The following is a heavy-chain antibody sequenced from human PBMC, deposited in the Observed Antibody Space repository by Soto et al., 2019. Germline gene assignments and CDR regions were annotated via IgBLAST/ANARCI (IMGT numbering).Heavy chain of an antibody. Sequence: QVQLVQSGAEVKKPGASVKVSCKASGYTFTGYYMHWVRQAPGQGLEWMGWINPNSGGTNYAQKFQGWVTMTRDTSISTAYMERSRLRSDDTAVYYCARDSSSWDSYAFDIWGQGTMVTVSS. V-gene: IGHV1-2*04. CDR1: GYTFTGYY. J-gene: IGHJ3*02. CDR2: INPNSGGT. D-gene: IGHD6-13*01. CDR3: ARDSSSWDSYAFDI.